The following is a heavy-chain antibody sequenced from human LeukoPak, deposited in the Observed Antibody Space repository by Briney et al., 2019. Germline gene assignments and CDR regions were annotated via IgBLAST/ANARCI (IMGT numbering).Heavy chain of an antibody. D-gene: IGHD3-22*01. CDR2: ISYDGSDK. CDR3: AHYDSSGYHAFDI. CDR1: GFTFSSYA. Sequence: GGSLRLSCAASGFTFSSYAMHWVRQAPGKGLEWVALISYDGSDKYYADSVKGRFTISRDNSKNTLYLQMNSLRAEDTAVYYCAHYDSSGYHAFDIWGQGTMVTVSS. V-gene: IGHV3-30-3*01. J-gene: IGHJ3*02.